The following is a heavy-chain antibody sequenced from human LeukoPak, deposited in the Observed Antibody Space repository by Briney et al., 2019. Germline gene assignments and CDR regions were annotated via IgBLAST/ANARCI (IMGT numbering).Heavy chain of an antibody. CDR3: ARASYCSSTSCYYYFDY. V-gene: IGHV1-69*13. D-gene: IGHD2-2*01. J-gene: IGHJ4*02. Sequence: ASVKVSCKASGGTFSSYAISWVRQAPGQGLEWMGGIIPIFGTANYAQKFQGRVTITADESTSTAYMELSSLRPEGTAVYYCARASYCSSTSCYYYFDYWGQGTLVTVSS. CDR2: IIPIFGTA. CDR1: GGTFSSYA.